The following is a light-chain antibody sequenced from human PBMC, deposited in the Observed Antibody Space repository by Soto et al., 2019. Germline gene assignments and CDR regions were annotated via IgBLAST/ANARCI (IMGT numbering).Light chain of an antibody. V-gene: IGLV2-8*01. CDR1: SSDVGGYNY. CDR3: SSDAGSRV. J-gene: IGLJ1*01. Sequence: QSALTQPPSASGSPGQSVTISCTGTSSDVGGYNYVSWYQQHPGKAPKLMIYEVSKRPSGVPDRFSGSKSGNTASLTVSGLQAEDEADYYCSSDAGSRVFGTGTKVTVL. CDR2: EVS.